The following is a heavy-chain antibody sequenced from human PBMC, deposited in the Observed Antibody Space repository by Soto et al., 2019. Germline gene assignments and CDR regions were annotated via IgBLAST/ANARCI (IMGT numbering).Heavy chain of an antibody. D-gene: IGHD6-19*01. CDR2: ISASGGSA. CDR3: AKDARSGWNFDY. J-gene: IGHJ4*02. Sequence: EVQLLDSEGGLVQPGGSLRLSCAASGFTFSSYAMSWIRQAPGKGLEWVSAISASGGSADYADSVKGRFTISRDNSKNTLYLQMNSLRVEDTAVYYCAKDARSGWNFDYWGQGTLVTVAS. V-gene: IGHV3-23*01. CDR1: GFTFSSYA.